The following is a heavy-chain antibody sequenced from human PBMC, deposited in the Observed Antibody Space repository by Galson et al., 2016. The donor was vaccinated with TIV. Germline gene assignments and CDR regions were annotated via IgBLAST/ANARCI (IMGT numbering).Heavy chain of an antibody. D-gene: IGHD2-15*01. CDR3: ARGRAADHAFDF. V-gene: IGHV1-18*01. Sequence: SVKVSCKASGYSFTSYGITWVQQAPGQGLAWMGWISNHNVNTKYAQKFQGRVTLTTDTSTSTAYMELRSLRSDDTAVYFCARGRAADHAFDFWGQGTMVTVSS. CDR2: ISNHNVNT. J-gene: IGHJ3*01. CDR1: GYSFTSYG.